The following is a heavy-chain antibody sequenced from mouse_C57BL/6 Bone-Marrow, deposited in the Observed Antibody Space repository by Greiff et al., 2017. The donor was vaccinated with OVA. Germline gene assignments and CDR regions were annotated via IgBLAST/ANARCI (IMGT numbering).Heavy chain of an antibody. Sequence: QVQLQQSGAELVKPGASVKLSCKASGYTFTSYWMHWVKQRPGQGLEWIGMIHPNSGSTNYNEKFKSKATLTVDKSSSTAYMQLSSLTSEDSAVYYCAKTGTRGYAMDYWGQGTSVTVSS. V-gene: IGHV1-64*01. CDR1: GYTFTSYW. CDR3: AKTGTRGYAMDY. D-gene: IGHD4-1*01. CDR2: IHPNSGST. J-gene: IGHJ4*01.